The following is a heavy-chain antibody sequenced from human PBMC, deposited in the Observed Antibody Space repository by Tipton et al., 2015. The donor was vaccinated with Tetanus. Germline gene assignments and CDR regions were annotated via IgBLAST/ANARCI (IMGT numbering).Heavy chain of an antibody. CDR1: GDSISSAGYS. CDR3: ARLTGHSMDVVDYYYFGMDV. D-gene: IGHD2-21*01. Sequence: LRLSCAVSGDSISSAGYSWSWIRQPPGKGLEWIGFIYHNGGTYYNPSLKSRATISVDTSKNQFSLKLTSVSAADTAVYYCARLTGHSMDVVDYYYFGMDVWGQGTKVTVSS. V-gene: IGHV4-30-2*02. J-gene: IGHJ6*02. CDR2: IYHNGGT.